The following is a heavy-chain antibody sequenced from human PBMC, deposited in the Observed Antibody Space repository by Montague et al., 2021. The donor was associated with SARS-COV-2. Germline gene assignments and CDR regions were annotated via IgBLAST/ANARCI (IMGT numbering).Heavy chain of an antibody. Sequence: CAISGDSVSSNSAAWDWIRQSPSRGLEWLGRTYYRSQWYNDYAVSVGSRIAINPDTSKNHFSLQLDSVTPEDTAVYYCARSQHCGGGRCYSLSWFDPWGQGTRVIVSS. CDR3: ARSQHCGGGRCYSLSWFDP. CDR2: TYYRSQWYN. J-gene: IGHJ5*02. D-gene: IGHD2-15*01. CDR1: GDSVSSNSAA. V-gene: IGHV6-1*01.